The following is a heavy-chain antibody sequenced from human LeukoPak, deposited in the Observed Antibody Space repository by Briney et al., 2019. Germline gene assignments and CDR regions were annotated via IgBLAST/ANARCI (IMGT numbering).Heavy chain of an antibody. Sequence: SETLSLTCTVSGYSISSGYYWGWIRQAPGKGLEWIGSIYHSGSTYYNPSLKSRVTISIDTSKNQFSLKLSSVTAADTAVYYCARQGRGGYSYGYRGDFDYWGQGTLVTVSS. D-gene: IGHD5-18*01. J-gene: IGHJ4*02. CDR2: IYHSGST. CDR3: ARQGRGGYSYGYRGDFDY. CDR1: GYSISSGYY. V-gene: IGHV4-38-2*02.